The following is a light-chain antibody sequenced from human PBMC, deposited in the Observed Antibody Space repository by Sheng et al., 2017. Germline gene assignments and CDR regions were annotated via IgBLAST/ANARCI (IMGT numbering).Light chain of an antibody. CDR3: SSYTSSSTLV. CDR2: DVT. Sequence: QSALTQPASVSGSPGQSITISCTGTSSDVGGYKYVSWYQQHPGKGPKLIIYDVTNRPSGVSDRFSGSKSGNTASLTISVLQAEDEADYYCSSYTSSSTLVFGGGTKLTVL. J-gene: IGLJ2*01. CDR1: SSDVGGYKY. V-gene: IGLV2-14*03.